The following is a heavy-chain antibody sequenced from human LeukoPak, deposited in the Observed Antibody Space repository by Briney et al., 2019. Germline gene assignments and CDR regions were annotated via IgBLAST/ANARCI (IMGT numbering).Heavy chain of an antibody. J-gene: IGHJ5*02. CDR1: GYSFTSYW. CDR3: ARRAKYCTNGVCTVEEDWFDP. D-gene: IGHD2-8*01. V-gene: IGHV5-51*01. CDR2: IYPGDSDT. Sequence: GESLKISCKGSGYSFTSYWICWVRQMPGKGLEWMGIIYPGDSDTRYSPSFQGQVTISADKSISTAYLQWSSLKASDTAMYYCARRAKYCTNGVCTVEEDWFDPWGQGTLVTVSS.